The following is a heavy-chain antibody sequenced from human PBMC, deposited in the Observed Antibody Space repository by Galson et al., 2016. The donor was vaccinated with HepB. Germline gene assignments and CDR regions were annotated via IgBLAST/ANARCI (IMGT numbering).Heavy chain of an antibody. Sequence: QSGAEVKKPGESLKISCQASGHSFPSYWIAWVRQMPGKGLEWMGLIYPDESDIRYSPSFQGQVTISADKSISAASLQLRSLKASDSAMYYCATTIAVDNIQAYTYFGVDVWGQGTTVTVSS. CDR1: GHSFPSYW. CDR2: IYPDESDI. V-gene: IGHV5-51*01. J-gene: IGHJ6*02. D-gene: IGHD2/OR15-2a*01. CDR3: ATTIAVDNIQAYTYFGVDV.